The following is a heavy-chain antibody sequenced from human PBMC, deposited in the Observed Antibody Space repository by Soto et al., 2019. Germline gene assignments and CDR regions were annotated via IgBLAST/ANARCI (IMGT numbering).Heavy chain of an antibody. D-gene: IGHD2-21*02. CDR2: IKQDGSEK. CDR3: VVTTSTFGI. CDR1: GVTFSTYW. V-gene: IGHV3-7*05. Sequence: EVQLVESGGGLVQPGGSLRLSCEGSGVTFSTYWMNWVRQATGKGLEWVANIKQDGSEKNYVDSVKGRFTISRDNAKNSLYLQMNSLRVEGTAVYYCVVTTSTFGIWGQGAMVTVSS. J-gene: IGHJ3*02.